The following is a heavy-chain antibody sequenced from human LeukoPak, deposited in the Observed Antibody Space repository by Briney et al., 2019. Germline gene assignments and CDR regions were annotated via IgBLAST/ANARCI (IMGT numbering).Heavy chain of an antibody. Sequence: PSETLSLTCAVYGGSFNIYYWSWIRQPPGKGLEWIGEINHSGSTNYNPSLKSRFTISVDTSKNQFSLKLSSVTAADTAVYYCARVAAQPWDQLPHYYMDVWGKGTTVTVSS. D-gene: IGHD2-2*01. J-gene: IGHJ6*03. CDR3: ARVAAQPWDQLPHYYMDV. CDR2: INHSGST. V-gene: IGHV4-34*01. CDR1: GGSFNIYY.